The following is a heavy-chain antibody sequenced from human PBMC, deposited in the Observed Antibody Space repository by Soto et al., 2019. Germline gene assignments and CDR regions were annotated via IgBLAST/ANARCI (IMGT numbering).Heavy chain of an antibody. CDR2: INPSGGST. CDR1: GYTFTSYY. V-gene: IGHV1-46*01. D-gene: IGHD2-21*02. J-gene: IGHJ6*02. Sequence: VASVKVSCKASGYTFTSYYMHWVRQAPGQGLEWMGIINPSGGSTSYAQKFQGRVTMTRDTSTSTVYMELSSLRSEDTAVYYCASGAPYCGGDWYSGLEPPSYYYGMDVWGQGTTVTVSS. CDR3: ASGAPYCGGDWYSGLEPPSYYYGMDV.